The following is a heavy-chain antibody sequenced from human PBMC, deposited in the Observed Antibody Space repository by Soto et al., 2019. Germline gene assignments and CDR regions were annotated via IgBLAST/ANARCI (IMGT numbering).Heavy chain of an antibody. V-gene: IGHV1-69*01. CDR3: AGRYYNDGGGCHTM. J-gene: IGHJ4*02. CDR1: GGTFSNYA. Sequence: QVQLLQAGGEVKKPGSSVKVSCKASGGTFSNYALNWVRQAPGQGLEWMGGIIPVFGTPNYAQNFLGRVTITADESTSTTYMELSILRSEDTAVYYCAGRYYNDGGGCHTMWGQGTLVTVSS. D-gene: IGHD3-10*02. CDR2: IIPVFGTP.